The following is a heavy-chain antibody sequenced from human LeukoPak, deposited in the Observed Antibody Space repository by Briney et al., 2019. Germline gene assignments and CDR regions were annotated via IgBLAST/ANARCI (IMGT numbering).Heavy chain of an antibody. J-gene: IGHJ4*02. V-gene: IGHV3-64*04. CDR3: ARENYASFDY. Sequence: GGSLRLSCSVSGFTFSSYTMHWVRQAPGKGLEYVSSININGGRTYYADSVKGRFTISRDNSKNTLYLQMNSLRAEDTAVFFCARENYASFDYWGQGTLVTVSS. CDR1: GFTFSSYT. CDR2: ININGGRT. D-gene: IGHD1-7*01.